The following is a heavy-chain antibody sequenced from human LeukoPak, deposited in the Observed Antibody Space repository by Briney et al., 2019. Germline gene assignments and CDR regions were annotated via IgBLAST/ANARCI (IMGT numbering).Heavy chain of an antibody. V-gene: IGHV4-59*01. Sequence: SETLSLTCAVYGGSFSSYYWSWIRQPPGKGLEWIGYIYYSGSTNYNPSLKSRVTISVDTSKNQFSLKLSSVTAADTAVYYCARVEYSSSSGAFDIWGQGTMVTVSS. D-gene: IGHD6-6*01. CDR1: GGSFSSYY. CDR3: ARVEYSSSSGAFDI. J-gene: IGHJ3*02. CDR2: IYYSGST.